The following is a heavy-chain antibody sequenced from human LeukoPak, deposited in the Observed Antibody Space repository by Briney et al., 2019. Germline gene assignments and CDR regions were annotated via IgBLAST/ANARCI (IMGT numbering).Heavy chain of an antibody. V-gene: IGHV1-46*01. J-gene: IGHJ4*02. CDR1: GYTFTNYY. D-gene: IGHD2-8*02. CDR3: AREESGGYFDY. Sequence: ASVKVSCKASGYTFTNYYMHWVRQAPGQGLERMGLINPTGISTNYAQKFRGRVTMTRDTSTTTVYMELSSLRSDDTAVYYCAREESGGYFDYWGQGTLVTVSS. CDR2: INPTGIST.